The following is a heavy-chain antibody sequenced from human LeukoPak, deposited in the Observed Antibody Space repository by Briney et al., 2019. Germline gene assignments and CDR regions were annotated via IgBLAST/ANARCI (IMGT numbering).Heavy chain of an antibody. CDR2: IYYSGST. V-gene: IGHV4-59*12. J-gene: IGHJ4*02. CDR3: AREGRYSSGWRAVDY. CDR1: GGSISSYY. Sequence: SETLSLTCTVSGGSISSYYWSWIRQPPGKGLEWIGYIYYSGSTNYKPSLKSRVTISVETSKNQFSLKLSSVTAADTAVYYCAREGRYSSGWRAVDYWGQGTLVTVSS. D-gene: IGHD6-19*01.